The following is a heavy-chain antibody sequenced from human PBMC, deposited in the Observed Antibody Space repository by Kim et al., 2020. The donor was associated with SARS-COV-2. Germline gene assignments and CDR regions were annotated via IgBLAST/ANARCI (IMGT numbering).Heavy chain of an antibody. J-gene: IGHJ4*02. D-gene: IGHD3-3*01. Sequence: TNYSPPFQGHVTISADKSISTAYLQWSRLKASDTAMYYCARLRRVGVADYWGQGTLVTVSS. CDR3: ARLRRVGVADY. CDR2: T. V-gene: IGHV5-10-1*01.